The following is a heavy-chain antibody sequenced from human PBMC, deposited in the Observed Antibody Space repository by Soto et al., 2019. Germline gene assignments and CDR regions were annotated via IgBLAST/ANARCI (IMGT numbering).Heavy chain of an antibody. V-gene: IGHV5-51*01. Sequence: GESLKISCKGSGYTFTSYWIAWVRQMPGKGLEFMGIIYPGDSDTRYSPSFQGQVTISADKSISTAYLQWSSLKASDTAMYYCARTLRYFDCNFDYWGQGTLVTVSS. CDR1: GYTFTSYW. D-gene: IGHD3-9*01. CDR2: IYPGDSDT. J-gene: IGHJ4*02. CDR3: ARTLRYFDCNFDY.